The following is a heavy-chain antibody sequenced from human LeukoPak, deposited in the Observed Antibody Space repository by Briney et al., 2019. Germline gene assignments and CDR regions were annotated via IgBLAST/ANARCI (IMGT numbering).Heavy chain of an antibody. J-gene: IGHJ3*02. CDR2: ISYDGINK. D-gene: IGHD1-26*01. CDR3: ARERELLRAFDI. CDR1: GFTFSSYG. Sequence: GGSLRLSCAASGFTFSSYGMHWVRQAPGKGLEWVAVISYDGINKYYADSVKGRFTISRDNSKNTLYLQMNSLRAEDTAVYYCARERELLRAFDIWGQGTMVTVSS. V-gene: IGHV3-30*03.